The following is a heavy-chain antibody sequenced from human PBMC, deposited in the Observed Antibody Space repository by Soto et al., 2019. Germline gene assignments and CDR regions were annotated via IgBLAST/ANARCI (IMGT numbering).Heavy chain of an antibody. CDR3: ATLNTVTTYFDY. J-gene: IGHJ4*02. Sequence: PSETLSLTCTVSGGSISSSSYYWGWIRQPPGKGLEWIGSIYYSGSTYYNPSLESRVTISVDTSKNQFSLKLSSVTAADTAVYYCATLNTVTTYFDYWGQGTLVTVSS. D-gene: IGHD4-17*01. CDR1: GGSISSSSYY. CDR2: IYYSGST. V-gene: IGHV4-39*01.